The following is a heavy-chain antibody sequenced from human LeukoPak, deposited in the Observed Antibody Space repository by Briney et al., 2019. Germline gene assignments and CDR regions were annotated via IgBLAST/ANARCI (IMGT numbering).Heavy chain of an antibody. J-gene: IGHJ5*02. V-gene: IGHV1-2*02. Sequence: GASVKVSCKASGYTFTGYYMHWVRQAPGQGLEWMGWINPNSGGTNYAQKFQGRVTMTRGTSISTAYMELSRLRSDDTAVYYCARVYGGYWGIDPWGQGTLVTVSS. CDR1: GYTFTGYY. D-gene: IGHD5-12*01. CDR3: ARVYGGYWGIDP. CDR2: INPNSGGT.